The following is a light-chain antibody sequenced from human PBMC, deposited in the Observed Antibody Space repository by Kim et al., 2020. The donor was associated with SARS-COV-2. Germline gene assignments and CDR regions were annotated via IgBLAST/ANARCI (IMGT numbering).Light chain of an antibody. Sequence: PGGTVTLTCASSTGEVTSDFHPNWFQQTPGQPPRALIYGTSNRHSWTPARFSGSLLGGKAALTLSGVQPEDEAEYYCMIYYGGVYVFGTGTKVTVL. V-gene: IGLV7-43*01. CDR3: MIYYGGVYV. CDR2: GTS. CDR1: TGEVTSDFH. J-gene: IGLJ1*01.